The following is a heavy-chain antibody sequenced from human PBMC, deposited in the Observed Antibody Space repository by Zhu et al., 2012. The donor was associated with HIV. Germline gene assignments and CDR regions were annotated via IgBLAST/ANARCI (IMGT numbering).Heavy chain of an antibody. Sequence: QVQLQESGPGLVKPSETLSLTCAVSGYSISSGYSWGWIRQSPGKGLEWIGTIFHSGSTSYTPSLKSRVIISVDMSKNQFSLRLSSVTAADTAVYYCARVRDSSAFYYYFDYWGQGTLVTVS. CDR2: IFHSGST. J-gene: IGHJ4*02. CDR3: ARVRDSSAFYYYFDY. CDR1: GYSISSGYS. D-gene: IGHD3-22*01. V-gene: IGHV4-38-2*01.